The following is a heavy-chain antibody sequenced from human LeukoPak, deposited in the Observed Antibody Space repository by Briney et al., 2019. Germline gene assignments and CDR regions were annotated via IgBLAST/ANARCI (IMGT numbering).Heavy chain of an antibody. V-gene: IGHV1-69*01. CDR1: GGTFSSYA. J-gene: IGHJ4*02. CDR2: IIPIFGTA. CDR3: ARGEQLYCSSTSCPFDY. Sequence: SVKVSCKASGGTFSSYAVSWVRQAPGQGLEWMGGIIPIFGTANYAQKFQGRVTITADESTSTAYMELSSLRSEDTAVYYCARGEQLYCSSTSCPFDYWGQGTLVTVSS. D-gene: IGHD2-2*01.